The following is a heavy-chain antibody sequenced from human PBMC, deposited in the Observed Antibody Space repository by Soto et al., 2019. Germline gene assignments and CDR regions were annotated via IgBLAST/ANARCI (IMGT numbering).Heavy chain of an antibody. CDR2: VSPYNGNA. J-gene: IGHJ4*02. D-gene: IGHD3-22*01. Sequence: ASVKVSCKTSGYTFSNYAISWVRQTPGQGLEWMGWVSPYNGNANYTQKFQGRVTMTTDTSTATAHMELTSLRSDDTAMYYCARGISLIMAAPGYWGQGTLFTVSS. V-gene: IGHV1-18*04. CDR3: ARGISLIMAAPGY. CDR1: GYTFSNYA.